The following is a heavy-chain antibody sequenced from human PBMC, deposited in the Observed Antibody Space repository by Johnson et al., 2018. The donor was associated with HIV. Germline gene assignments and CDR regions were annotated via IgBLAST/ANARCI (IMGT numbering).Heavy chain of an antibody. J-gene: IGHJ3*01. CDR3: AKDFGGGYNRWVGLDL. V-gene: IGHV3-33*06. CDR1: GFSFSTYG. CDR2: IWYDGSNK. D-gene: IGHD1-14*01. Sequence: QVQLVESGGGVVQPGRSLRLSCAASGFSFSTYGMHWVRQAPGNGLEWVAIIWYDGSNKFYADSVKGRFNISRDNSKNTLYLQMNSLRAEDTSMYSCAKDFGGGYNRWVGLDLWGHGTMVTVSP.